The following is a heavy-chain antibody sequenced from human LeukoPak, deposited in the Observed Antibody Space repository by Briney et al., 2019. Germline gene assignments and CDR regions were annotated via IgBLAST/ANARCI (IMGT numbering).Heavy chain of an antibody. V-gene: IGHV4-30-4*08. Sequence: SETLSLTCTVFGGSISSGDYYWSWIRQPPGKGLEWIGYIYYSGSTYYNPSLKSRVTISVDTSKNQFSLKLSSVTAADTAVYYCARADSSSWENNYYYYYYMDVWGKGTTVTVSS. CDR1: GGSISSGDYY. J-gene: IGHJ6*03. CDR2: IYYSGST. CDR3: ARADSSSWENNYYYYYYMDV. D-gene: IGHD6-13*01.